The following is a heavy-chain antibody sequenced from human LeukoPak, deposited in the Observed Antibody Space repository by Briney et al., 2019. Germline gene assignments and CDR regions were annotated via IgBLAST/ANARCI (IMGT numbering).Heavy chain of an antibody. CDR1: VYTFTSYD. D-gene: IGHD6-19*01. CDR2: MNPNSGNT. Sequence: ASVNVSRKASVYTFTSYDINWVRQAPGQGLEWMGCMNPNSGNTGYAQKFQGRVTMTRNTSISTAYMELSSLRSEDTAVYYCASLIAVAGTSDYWGQGTLVTVSS. V-gene: IGHV1-8*01. CDR3: ASLIAVAGTSDY. J-gene: IGHJ4*02.